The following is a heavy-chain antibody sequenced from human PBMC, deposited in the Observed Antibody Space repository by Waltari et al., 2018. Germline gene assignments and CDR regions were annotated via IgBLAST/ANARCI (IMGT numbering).Heavy chain of an antibody. CDR2: IYYSGST. Sequence: QLQLQESGPGLVKPSETLSLTCTVSGGSLSSSSYYWGWIRQPPGKGLEWIGSIYYSGSTYYNPSLKSRVTISVDTSKNQFSLKLSSVTAADTAVYYCARRPDYGDYVDWGQGTLVTVSS. J-gene: IGHJ4*02. CDR1: GGSLSSSSYY. D-gene: IGHD4-17*01. V-gene: IGHV4-39*01. CDR3: ARRPDYGDYVD.